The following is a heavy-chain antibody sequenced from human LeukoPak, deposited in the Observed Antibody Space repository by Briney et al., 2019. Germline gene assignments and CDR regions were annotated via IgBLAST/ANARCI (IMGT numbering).Heavy chain of an antibody. D-gene: IGHD2-2*01. J-gene: IGHJ6*02. CDR1: GYTFTGYY. CDR2: INPNSGGT. CDR3: ARETDIVVVPAALAAYYYYGMDV. V-gene: IGHV1-2*02. Sequence: ASVKVSCKASGYTFTGYYMHWVRQAPGQGLEWMGWINPNSGGTNYAQKFQGRVTMTRDTSISTAYMELSSLRSEDTAVYYCARETDIVVVPAALAAYYYYGMDVWGQGTTVTVSS.